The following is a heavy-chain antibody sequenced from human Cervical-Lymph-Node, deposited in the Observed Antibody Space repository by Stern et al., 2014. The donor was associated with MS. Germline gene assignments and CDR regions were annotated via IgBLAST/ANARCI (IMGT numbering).Heavy chain of an antibody. D-gene: IGHD3-3*01. V-gene: IGHV3-21*01. CDR1: GFIITGHS. CDR3: ARLETLAPSDH. J-gene: IGHJ4*02. Sequence: EVHLVESGGVLVKPGGSLRLSCTDSGFIITGHSMNWVRQAPGKGLEWVSSISADSDLTLYAASVKGRFTISRDNAKKSLYLQMNSLRAEDTAVYYCARLETLAPSDHWGQGTLVTVSS. CDR2: ISADSDLT.